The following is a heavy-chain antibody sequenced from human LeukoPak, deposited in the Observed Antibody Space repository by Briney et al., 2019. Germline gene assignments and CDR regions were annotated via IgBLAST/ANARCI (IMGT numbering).Heavy chain of an antibody. CDR1: GFTFSSYG. D-gene: IGHD5-18*01. Sequence: GGSLRLSCAASGFTFSSYGMHWVRQAPGKGLEWVAVIWYDGSNKYYADSVKGRFTISRDNSKNTLYLQMNSLRAEDTAVYYCARDLRGRIQLYYFDYWGQGTLVTVSS. J-gene: IGHJ4*02. CDR2: IWYDGSNK. V-gene: IGHV3-33*01. CDR3: ARDLRGRIQLYYFDY.